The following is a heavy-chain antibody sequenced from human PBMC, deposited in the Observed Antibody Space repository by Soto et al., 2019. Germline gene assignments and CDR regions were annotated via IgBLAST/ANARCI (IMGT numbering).Heavy chain of an antibody. J-gene: IGHJ6*02. CDR1: GFTFSSYA. Sequence: PGGSLRLSCAASGFTFSSYAMHWVRQAPGKGLEWVAVISYDGSNKYYADSVKGRFTISRDNSKNTLYLQMNSLRAEDTAVYYCARCRVGATRRYXYYYCGMDVWGQGTTVTVSS. CDR2: ISYDGSNK. V-gene: IGHV3-30-3*01. CDR3: ARCRVGATRRYXYYYCGMDV. D-gene: IGHD1-26*01.